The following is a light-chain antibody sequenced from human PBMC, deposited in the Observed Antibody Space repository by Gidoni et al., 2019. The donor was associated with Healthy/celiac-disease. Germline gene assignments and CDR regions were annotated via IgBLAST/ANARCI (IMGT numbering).Light chain of an antibody. CDR1: QSVSSSY. CDR3: QQYGSSPRYT. V-gene: IGKV3-20*01. J-gene: IGKJ2*01. CDR2: GAS. Sequence: EIVLTQSPGTLSWSPVERATLSCRASQSVSSSYLAWYQQKPGQAPRLLIYGASSRATGIPDRFSGSESGTDFTLTISRLEPEDFAVYYCQQYGSSPRYTFGQGTKLEIK.